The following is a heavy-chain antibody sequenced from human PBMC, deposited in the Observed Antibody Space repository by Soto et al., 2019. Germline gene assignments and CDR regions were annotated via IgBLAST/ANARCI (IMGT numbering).Heavy chain of an antibody. CDR1: GYTLTELS. J-gene: IGHJ4*02. V-gene: IGHV1-24*01. CDR2: FDPEDGET. Sequence: ASVKVSCKVSGYTLTELSMHWVRQAPGKGLEWMGGFDPEDGETIYAQKFQGRVTMTEDTSTDTAYMELSSLRSEDTAVYYCATRHASVGPNYDFDYWGQGTLVTVSS. CDR3: ATRHASVGPNYDFDY. D-gene: IGHD3-3*01.